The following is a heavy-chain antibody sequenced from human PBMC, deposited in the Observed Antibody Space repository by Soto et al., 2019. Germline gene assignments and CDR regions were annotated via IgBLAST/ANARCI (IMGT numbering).Heavy chain of an antibody. CDR1: GSSISSYY. V-gene: IGHV4-59*01. CDR2: IYYSGST. J-gene: IGHJ4*02. D-gene: IGHD1-7*01. Sequence: SETLSLTCTVSGSSISSYYWSWIRQPPGKGLEWIGYIYYSGSTNYNPSRKSRVTISVDTSKNQFSLKLSSVTAADTAVYYCARQVTSGTSLYYFDYWGQGTLVTVSS. CDR3: ARQVTSGTSLYYFDY.